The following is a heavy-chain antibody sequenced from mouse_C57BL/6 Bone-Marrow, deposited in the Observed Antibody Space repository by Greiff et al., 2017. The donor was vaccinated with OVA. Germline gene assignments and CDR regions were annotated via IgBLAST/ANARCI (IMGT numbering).Heavy chain of an antibody. Sequence: QVQLKQSGAELVRPGSSVKLSCKASGYTFTSYWMHWVKQRPIQGLEWIGNIDPSDSEPHYNQKFKDKATLTVDKSSSTAYMQLSSLTSEDSAVYYCARYDSGWYFDVWGTGTTVTVSS. V-gene: IGHV1-52*01. J-gene: IGHJ1*03. CDR3: ARYDSGWYFDV. D-gene: IGHD3-1*01. CDR1: GYTFTSYW. CDR2: IDPSDSEP.